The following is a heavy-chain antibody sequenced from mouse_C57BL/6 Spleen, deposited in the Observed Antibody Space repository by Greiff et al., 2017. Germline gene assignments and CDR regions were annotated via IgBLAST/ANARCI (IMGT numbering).Heavy chain of an antibody. CDR1: GFTFSSYA. D-gene: IGHD3-3*01. J-gene: IGHJ3*01. CDR2: ISDGGSYT. Sequence: EVNVVDSGGGLVKPGGSLKLSCAASGFTFSSYAMSWVRKTPEKRLEWVATISDGGSYTYYPDNVKGRFTISRDNAKNNLYLQMSHLKSEDTAMYYCARVGTAWFAYWGQGTLVTVSA. V-gene: IGHV5-4*03. CDR3: ARVGTAWFAY.